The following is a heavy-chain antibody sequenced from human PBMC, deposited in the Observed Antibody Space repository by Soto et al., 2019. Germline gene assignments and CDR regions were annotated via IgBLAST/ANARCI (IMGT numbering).Heavy chain of an antibody. CDR2: INPYNGNT. J-gene: IGHJ4*02. D-gene: IGHD4-17*01. CDR3: ARGCIAVTTHLCY. Sequence: ASVKVSCNASGYTFNTYGITWVRKAPGQGLEWMGWINPYNGNTKFAQKLQDRVTMTAATSTSTAYMELASLRSDDTAVYYCARGCIAVTTHLCYRGQGTSVPVSS. V-gene: IGHV1-18*01. CDR1: GYTFNTYG.